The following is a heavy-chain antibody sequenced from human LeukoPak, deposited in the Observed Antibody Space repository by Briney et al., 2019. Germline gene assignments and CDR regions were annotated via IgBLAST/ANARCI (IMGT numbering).Heavy chain of an antibody. D-gene: IGHD3-10*01. CDR1: GYSITSSSW. CDR3: ARKENVYYYFDY. Sequence: TSETLSLTCAVSGYSITSSSWGGWIRQPPGKGLEWIGYIYHSGTTYYNPSLQSRVTMSVDTSKNQFSLKLSSVTAVDTAVYYCARKENVYYYFDYWGQGTLVTVSS. CDR2: IYHSGTT. J-gene: IGHJ4*02. V-gene: IGHV4-28*01.